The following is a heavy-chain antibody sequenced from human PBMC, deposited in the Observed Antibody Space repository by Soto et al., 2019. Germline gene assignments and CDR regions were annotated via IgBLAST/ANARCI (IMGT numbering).Heavy chain of an antibody. J-gene: IGHJ4*02. CDR3: ARIGMIDY. CDR1: GGSISSSSYY. Sequence: SETLSLACTVSGGSISSSSYYWGWIRQPPGKGLEWIGSIYYSGSTYYNPSLKSRVTISVDTSKNQFSLKLSSVTAADTAVYYCARIGMIDYWGQGTLVTVSS. V-gene: IGHV4-39*01. CDR2: IYYSGST. D-gene: IGHD1-26*01.